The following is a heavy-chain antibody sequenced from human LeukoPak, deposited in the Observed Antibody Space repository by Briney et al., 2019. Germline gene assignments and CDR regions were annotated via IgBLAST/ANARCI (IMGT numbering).Heavy chain of an antibody. Sequence: SETLSLTCTVSGGSISSSSYYWGWIRQPPGKGLEWIGSIYYSGSTYYNPSLKSRVTISVDTSKNQFSLKLSSVTAADTAVYYCARGVSSGYFTSWGQGTLVTVSS. V-gene: IGHV4-39*07. D-gene: IGHD3-22*01. CDR3: ARGVSSGYFTS. J-gene: IGHJ4*02. CDR2: IYYSGST. CDR1: GGSISSSSYY.